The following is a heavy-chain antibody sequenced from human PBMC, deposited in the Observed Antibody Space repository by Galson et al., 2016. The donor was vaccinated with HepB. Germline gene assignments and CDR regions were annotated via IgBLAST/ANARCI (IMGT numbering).Heavy chain of an antibody. CDR3: ARGGTLPKTNLYGMDV. D-gene: IGHD2-8*01. V-gene: IGHV1-8*01. Sequence: SVKVSCKASGYTFSNYDINWVRQAPGQGPEWMAWMNPKSGNTGYAQSFKARVTMTRDTSISTAYMELYSLTPEDTAVYFCARGGTLPKTNLYGMDVWGQGTTVTVSS. CDR2: MNPKSGNT. CDR1: GYTFSNYD. J-gene: IGHJ6*02.